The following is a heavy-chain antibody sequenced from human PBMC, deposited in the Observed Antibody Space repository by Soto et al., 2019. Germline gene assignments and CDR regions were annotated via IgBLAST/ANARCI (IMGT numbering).Heavy chain of an antibody. J-gene: IGHJ6*03. CDR2: ISWNSGSI. Sequence: EVQLVESGGGLVQPGRSLRLSCAASGFTFDDYAMHWVRQAPGKGLEWVSGISWNSGSIGYADSVKGRFTISRDNAKNSLYLQMNSQRAEDTALYYCAKEIAVTTSSYYYYYMDVWGKGTTVTVSS. CDR3: AKEIAVTTSSYYYYYMDV. V-gene: IGHV3-9*01. D-gene: IGHD4-17*01. CDR1: GFTFDDYA.